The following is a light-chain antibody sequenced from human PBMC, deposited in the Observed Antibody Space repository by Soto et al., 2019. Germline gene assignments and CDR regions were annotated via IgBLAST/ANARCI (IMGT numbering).Light chain of an antibody. J-gene: IGLJ1*01. CDR1: SFNIGSNY. CDR2: SNN. V-gene: IGLV1-47*02. Sequence: QSVLTQPPSASGTPGQRVTISCSGSSFNIGSNYVYWYQQLPGTAPKLLIYSNNQRPSGVPDRFSGSKSGTSASLAISGLLSEDEADYYCAAWDASLNGYVFGTGTQLTVL. CDR3: AAWDASLNGYV.